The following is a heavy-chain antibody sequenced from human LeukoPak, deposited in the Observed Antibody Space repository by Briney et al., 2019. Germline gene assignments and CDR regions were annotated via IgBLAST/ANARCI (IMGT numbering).Heavy chain of an antibody. Sequence: SETLSLTCTVSGGSISSYYWSWIRQPPGKGLEWIGSIYYSGITYYNPSLKSRVTISVDTSKNQFSLKLSSVTAADTAVYYCARSGSYSFWFDPWGQGTLVTVSS. CDR3: ARSGSYSFWFDP. V-gene: IGHV4-59*05. CDR2: IYYSGIT. CDR1: GGSISSYY. D-gene: IGHD1-26*01. J-gene: IGHJ5*02.